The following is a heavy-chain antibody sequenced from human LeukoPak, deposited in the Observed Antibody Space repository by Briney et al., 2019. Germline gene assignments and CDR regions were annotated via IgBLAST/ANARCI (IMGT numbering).Heavy chain of an antibody. CDR1: GGSFSDYY. CDR2: INHSGST. V-gene: IGHV4-34*01. Sequence: SETLSLTCGVSGGSFSDYYWSWIRQPPGKGLEWIGEINHSGSTNYNPSLKSRVAISVDTSKNQFSLKLNSVTAADTAVYYCASVKLATTNFEYWGQGTLVTVSS. CDR3: ASVKLATTNFEY. D-gene: IGHD5-24*01. J-gene: IGHJ4*02.